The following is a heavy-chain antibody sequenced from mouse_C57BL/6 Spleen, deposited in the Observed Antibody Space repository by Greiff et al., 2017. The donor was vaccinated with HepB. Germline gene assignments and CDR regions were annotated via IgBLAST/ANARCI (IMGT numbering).Heavy chain of an antibody. V-gene: IGHV1-69*01. CDR3: ARGITRYWYFDV. J-gene: IGHJ1*03. CDR2: IDPSDSYT. Sequence: QVQLQQPGAELVMPGASVKLSCKASGYTFTSYWMHWVKQRPGQGLEWIGEIDPSDSYTNYNQKFKGKSTLTVDKSSSTAYMQLSSLTSEDSAVYYCARGITRYWYFDVWGTGTTVTVSS. CDR1: GYTFTSYW. D-gene: IGHD2-4*01.